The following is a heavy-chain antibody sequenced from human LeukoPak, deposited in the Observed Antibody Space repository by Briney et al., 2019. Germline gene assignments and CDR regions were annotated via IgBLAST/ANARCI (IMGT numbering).Heavy chain of an antibody. Sequence: SETLSLTCAAYGGSFSGYYWSWLRQPPGKGLEWIGEINHSGSTNYNPSLKSRVTISVDTSKNQFSLKLSSVTAADTAVYYCARGPEGGARGAFDIWGQGTMVTVSS. CDR2: INHSGST. V-gene: IGHV4-34*01. J-gene: IGHJ3*02. CDR3: ARGPEGGARGAFDI. CDR1: GGSFSGYY. D-gene: IGHD1-26*01.